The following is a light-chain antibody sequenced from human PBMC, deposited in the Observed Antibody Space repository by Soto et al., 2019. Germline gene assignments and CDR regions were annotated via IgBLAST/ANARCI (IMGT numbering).Light chain of an antibody. CDR1: QSVSSY. Sequence: TQSPGTLSLYPVEIATLSCSASQSVSSYLSWYQQKSGQAPRLLIYDASNRATGIPARFGGSGSGTDFTLTISSLEPEDFAVYYCQQRSSWPWTFGQGSNVDIK. J-gene: IGKJ1*01. V-gene: IGKV3-11*01. CDR2: DAS. CDR3: QQRSSWPWT.